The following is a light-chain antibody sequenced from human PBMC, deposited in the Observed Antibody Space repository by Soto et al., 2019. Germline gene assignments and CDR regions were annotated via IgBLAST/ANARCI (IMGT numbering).Light chain of an antibody. CDR3: QQYNTYSRT. CDR2: DAS. J-gene: IGKJ1*01. V-gene: IGKV1-5*01. CDR1: QSIIRC. Sequence: DIQMTQSPSTLSASVGDRVTITCRASQSIIRCLAWFQKKPGKAPKLLIYDASSLESGVPSRFSGGGSGTEFTLTITSLQPDDFATYYCQQYNTYSRTFGQGTKVDI.